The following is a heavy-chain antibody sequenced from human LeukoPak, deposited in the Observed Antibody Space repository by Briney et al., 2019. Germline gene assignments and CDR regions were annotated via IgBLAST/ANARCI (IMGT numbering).Heavy chain of an antibody. J-gene: IGHJ4*02. CDR2: IYYSGST. V-gene: IGHV4-39*01. CDR1: GGSISSSSYY. Sequence: PSETLSLTCTVSGGSISSSSYYWGWIRQPPGKGLERIGSIYYSGSTSYNPSLKSRVTISVDTSKNQFSLKLTSVTAADTAVYYCARHGHHGDHDYWGQGTLVTVSS. CDR3: ARHGHHGDHDY. D-gene: IGHD2-21*02.